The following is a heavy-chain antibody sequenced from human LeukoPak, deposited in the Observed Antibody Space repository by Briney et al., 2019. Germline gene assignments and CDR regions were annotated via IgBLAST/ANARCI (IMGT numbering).Heavy chain of an antibody. CDR1: GGSISSSSYY. V-gene: IGHV4-39*07. J-gene: IGHJ4*02. D-gene: IGHD6-13*01. CDR3: ARDRGAAEGWSFDY. CDR2: IYYSGST. Sequence: SETLSLTCTVSGGSISSSSYYWGWIRQAPGKGLEWIGSIYYSGSTYYNPSLKSRVTISVDTSKNQFSLKLSSVTAADTAVYYCARDRGAAEGWSFDYWGQGTLVTVSS.